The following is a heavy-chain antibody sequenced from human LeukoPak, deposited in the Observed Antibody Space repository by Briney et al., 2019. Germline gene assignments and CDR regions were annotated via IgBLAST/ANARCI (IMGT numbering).Heavy chain of an antibody. J-gene: IGHJ6*03. CDR2: IYTSGST. CDR3: ARTVRDIVVVPAARELIYYYYMDV. D-gene: IGHD2-2*01. V-gene: IGHV4-4*07. Sequence: PSETLSLTCTVSGGSISSYYWSWIRQPAGKGLEWIGRIYTSGSTNYNPSLKSRVTMSVDTSKNQFSLKLSSVTAADTAVCYCARTVRDIVVVPAARELIYYYYMDVWGKGTTVTVSS. CDR1: GGSISSYY.